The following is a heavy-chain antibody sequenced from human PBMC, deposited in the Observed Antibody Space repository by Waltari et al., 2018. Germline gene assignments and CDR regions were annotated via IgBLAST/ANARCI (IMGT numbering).Heavy chain of an antibody. Sequence: QVQLQESGPGLVKPSETLSLTCAVSGYSITSGYYWGWIRQPPGKGLEWIGSIDHSGSTYYNPSLKGRVTISVDTSKNQFSLKLSSVTAADTAVYYCARDAVAAAGTTPVPMNWFDPWGQGTLVTVSS. CDR1: GYSITSGYY. V-gene: IGHV4-38-2*02. CDR3: ARDAVAAAGTTPVPMNWFDP. CDR2: IDHSGST. J-gene: IGHJ5*02. D-gene: IGHD6-13*01.